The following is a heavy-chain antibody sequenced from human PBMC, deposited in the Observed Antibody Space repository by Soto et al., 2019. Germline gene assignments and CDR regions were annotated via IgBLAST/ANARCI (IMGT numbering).Heavy chain of an antibody. Sequence: QVHLQESGPGLVKPSGTLSLTCAVSGGSITTNWWSWVRQPPGKGLEWIGEIYHSGTTNYNPSLRGRVTISVDKSNNQYSLNLNSVPAADSAIYYCGRHIAVTRTRGFDYWGQGNLVKVSS. CDR1: GGSITTNW. J-gene: IGHJ4*02. CDR3: GRHIAVTRTRGFDY. V-gene: IGHV4-4*02. CDR2: IYHSGTT. D-gene: IGHD6-19*01.